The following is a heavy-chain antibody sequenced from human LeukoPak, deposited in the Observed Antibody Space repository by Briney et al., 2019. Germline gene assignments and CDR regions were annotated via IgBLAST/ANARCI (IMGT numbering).Heavy chain of an antibody. V-gene: IGHV3-7*01. J-gene: IGHJ4*02. CDR3: AKPAKTDYADY. D-gene: IGHD1-14*01. Sequence: GGSLRLSCAASGFTFSSYWMSWVRQAPGKGLEWVANIKQDGSEKYYVDSVKGRFTISRDNAKNSLYLQMNSLRAEDTAVYYCAKPAKTDYADYWGQGTLVTVSS. CDR1: GFTFSSYW. CDR2: IKQDGSEK.